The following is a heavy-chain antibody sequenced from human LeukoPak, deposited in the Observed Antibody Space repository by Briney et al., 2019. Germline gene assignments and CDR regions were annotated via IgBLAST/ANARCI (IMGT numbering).Heavy chain of an antibody. V-gene: IGHV3-23*01. CDR1: GFTFSSYI. D-gene: IGHD4-23*01. J-gene: IGHJ4*02. CDR3: VRGNDYGGPHY. Sequence: GGSLRLSCAASGFTFSSYIMSWVRQAPGKGLEWVSTITTSDGNTYYADSVKGRFTVSRDNGKNTLFLQVNSLRAEDAAVYYCVRGNDYGGPHYWGQGTLVTVSS. CDR2: ITTSDGNT.